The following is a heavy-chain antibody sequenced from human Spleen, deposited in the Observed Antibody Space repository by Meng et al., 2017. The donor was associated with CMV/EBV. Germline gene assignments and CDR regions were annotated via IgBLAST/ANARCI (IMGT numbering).Heavy chain of an antibody. D-gene: IGHD2-15*01. J-gene: IGHJ6*02. CDR3: ARVKRYCTGGTCSSTGYYGMDV. Sequence: GESLKISCAASGFPFSSYAMSWVRQAPGQGLEWMGWINPNSGGTNYAQKFQGRITMTGDTSITTAYMELSRLRSDDMAVYHCARVKRYCTGGTCSSTGYYGMDVWGQGTMVTVSS. CDR1: GFPFSSYA. V-gene: IGHV1-2*02. CDR2: INPNSGGT.